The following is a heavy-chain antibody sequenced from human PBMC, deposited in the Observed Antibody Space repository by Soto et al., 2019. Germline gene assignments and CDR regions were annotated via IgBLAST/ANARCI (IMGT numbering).Heavy chain of an antibody. D-gene: IGHD1-26*01. CDR1: GFTVSNNY. J-gene: IGHJ6*02. CDR2: IYSDGST. CDR3: ARVPGSV. Sequence: EVRLVESEGGLIQPGGSLRLSCAASGFTVSNNYMTWVRQAPGKGLEWVSVIYSDGSTFYADSVKGRFTISRDSSKNTLSLQMNSLRVEDTAVYYCARVPGSVWGQGTTVTVSS. V-gene: IGHV3-53*01.